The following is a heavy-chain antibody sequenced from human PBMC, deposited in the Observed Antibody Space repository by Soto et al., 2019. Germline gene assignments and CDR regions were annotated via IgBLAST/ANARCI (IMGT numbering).Heavy chain of an antibody. V-gene: IGHV3-23*01. J-gene: IGHJ4*02. CDR3: AKENGYSSSWSEFDY. CDR2: ISGSGGST. Sequence: EVQLLESGGGLVQPGGSLRLSGAASGFTFSSYAMSWVREAPGKGLERVSAISGSGGSTYYADSVKGRFTISRDNSKNTLYLQMNSLRAEDTAVYYCAKENGYSSSWSEFDYWGQGTLVTVSS. CDR1: GFTFSSYA. D-gene: IGHD6-13*01.